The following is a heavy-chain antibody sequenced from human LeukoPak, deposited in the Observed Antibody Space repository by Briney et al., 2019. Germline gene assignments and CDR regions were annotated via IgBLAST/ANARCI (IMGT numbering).Heavy chain of an antibody. CDR2: MNPITGST. CDR3: ARVKRFPTVWFDP. Sequence: ASVKVSCKASGYTFSDYDINWVRHAAGQGHEWMGWMNPITGSTGYAQKFRGRIIMTRDTSITTAFMELTSLTSDDTAIYYCARVKRFPTVWFDPWGQGTLVSVSS. CDR1: GYTFSDYD. J-gene: IGHJ5*02. D-gene: IGHD3-10*01. V-gene: IGHV1-8*01.